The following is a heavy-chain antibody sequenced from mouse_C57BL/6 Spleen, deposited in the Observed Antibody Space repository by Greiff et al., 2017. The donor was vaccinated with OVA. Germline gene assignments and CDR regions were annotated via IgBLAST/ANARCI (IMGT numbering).Heavy chain of an antibody. D-gene: IGHD1-1*01. J-gene: IGHJ4*01. CDR1: GYTFTSYG. Sequence: VQLQQSGAELARPGASVKLSCKASGYTFTSYGISWVKQRTGQGLEWIGEIYPRSGNTYYNEKFKGKATLTADKSSSTAYMELRSLTSEDSAVYFCARGYYGSREKDYAMDYWGQGTSVTVSS. CDR2: IYPRSGNT. V-gene: IGHV1-81*01. CDR3: ARGYYGSREKDYAMDY.